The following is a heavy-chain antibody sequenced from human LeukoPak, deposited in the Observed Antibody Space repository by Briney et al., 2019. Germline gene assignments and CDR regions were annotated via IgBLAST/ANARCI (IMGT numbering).Heavy chain of an antibody. D-gene: IGHD3-22*01. CDR3: ARDPPPYYYDSSGSNPTDY. V-gene: IGHV3-11*01. J-gene: IGHJ4*02. CDR1: GFTFSNYY. Sequence: GASLKLSCAASGFTFSNYYMSWIRQAPGQGLEWVSYISSSGSTIYYAHKVKGRFTITRDNAENSLYLQMNSLRAEDTAVYYCARDPPPYYYDSSGSNPTDYWGQGTLVTVSS. CDR2: ISSSGSTI.